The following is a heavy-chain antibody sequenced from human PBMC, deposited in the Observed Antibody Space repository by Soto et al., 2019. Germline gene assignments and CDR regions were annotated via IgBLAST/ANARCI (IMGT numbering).Heavy chain of an antibody. CDR3: VREDYDPSGSFDY. CDR1: GFIFSSYS. D-gene: IGHD3-22*01. V-gene: IGHV3-48*02. J-gene: IGHJ4*02. CDR2: ISPTSNTI. Sequence: WGSLRLSCAASGFIFSSYSMNWVRQAPGKGLEWVSYISPTSNTIYYVDSVKGRFTISRDNVKNALYLQMNSLTDEDTAVYHCVREDYDPSGSFDYWGQGTLVTVSS.